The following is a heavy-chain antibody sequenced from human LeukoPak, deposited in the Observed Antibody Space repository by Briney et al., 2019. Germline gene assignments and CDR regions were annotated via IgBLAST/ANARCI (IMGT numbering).Heavy chain of an antibody. D-gene: IGHD3-16*01. J-gene: IGHJ4*02. CDR3: AKEGGGADDY. Sequence: GGSLRLSCAASGISVSTYAMSWVRQAPGKGLEWVSAISVSGDNTYYADSVKGRFTLFRDNSKNTLYLQMNRLRVEDTAVYYCAKEGGGADDYWGQGTLVTVSS. CDR1: GISVSTYA. CDR2: ISVSGDNT. V-gene: IGHV3-23*01.